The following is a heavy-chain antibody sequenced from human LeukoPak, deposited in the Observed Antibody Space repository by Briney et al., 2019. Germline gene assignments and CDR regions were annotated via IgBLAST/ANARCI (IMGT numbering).Heavy chain of an antibody. J-gene: IGHJ4*02. CDR1: RFTLSTYW. Sequence: PGGSLRLSCAAYRFTLSTYWMSWVRQAPGKGLEWVAHIKQDGSQEYYVDSVKGRFTISRDSAKNSLYLQMNSLRAEDTAVYYCARGVPYDSWSGPHYSDYWGQGTLVTVSS. V-gene: IGHV3-7*01. CDR2: IKQDGSQE. CDR3: ARGVPYDSWSGPHYSDY. D-gene: IGHD3-3*01.